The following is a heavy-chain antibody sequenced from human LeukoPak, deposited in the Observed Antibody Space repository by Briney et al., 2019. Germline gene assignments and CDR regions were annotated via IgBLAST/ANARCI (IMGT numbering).Heavy chain of an antibody. D-gene: IGHD6-13*01. CDR3: TRVAAADTAYYHYMDV. CDR2: IRSKANSYAT. CDR1: GFTFSGSA. Sequence: PGGSLRLSCAASGFTFSGSAMHWVRQASGKGLEWVGRIRSKANSYATAYAASVKGRFTISRDDSKNTAYLQMNSLKTEDTAVYYCTRVAAADTAYYHYMDVWGKGTTVTVSS. V-gene: IGHV3-73*01. J-gene: IGHJ6*03.